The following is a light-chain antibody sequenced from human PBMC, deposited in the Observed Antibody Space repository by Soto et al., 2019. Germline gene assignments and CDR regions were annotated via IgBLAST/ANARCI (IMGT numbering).Light chain of an antibody. CDR3: QQYESHPLT. J-gene: IGKJ5*01. CDR1: QDINKN. CDR2: DAS. V-gene: IGKV1-33*01. Sequence: DIQMTQSASAVSASVGDRVTITCQASQDINKNLIWYQQKPGKAPKLLIYDASDLETGVPSRFSGSGSGTGFTFTISSLQPEDFATYYCQQYESHPLTFGQGTRLEI.